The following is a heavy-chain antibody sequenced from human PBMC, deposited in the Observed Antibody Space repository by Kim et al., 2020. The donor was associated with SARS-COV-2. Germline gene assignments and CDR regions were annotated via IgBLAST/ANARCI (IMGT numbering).Heavy chain of an antibody. CDR3: ARDREWLDETAFDI. D-gene: IGHD6-19*01. V-gene: IGHV3-21*01. Sequence: GGSLRLSCAASGFTFSSYSMNWVRQAPGKGLEWVSSISSSSSYIYYADSVKGRFTISRDNAKNSLYLQMNSLRAEDTAVYYCARDREWLDETAFDIWGQGTMVTVSS. CDR2: ISSSSSYI. J-gene: IGHJ3*02. CDR1: GFTFSSYS.